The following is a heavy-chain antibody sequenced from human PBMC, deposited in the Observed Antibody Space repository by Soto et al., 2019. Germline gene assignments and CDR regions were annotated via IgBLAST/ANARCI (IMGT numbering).Heavy chain of an antibody. CDR3: ASGFVRPPSKTNFVY. CDR2: INPVDSDT. D-gene: IGHD3-16*01. CDR1: GYSFTSFW. J-gene: IGHJ4*02. Sequence: PGESRKISCKGFGYSFTSFWNGWVRQMPGKGLEWMEIINPVDSDTRYSPSFQGQVTISVDKSITTAYLQWSSLKALDTAMYYFASGFVRPPSKTNFVYLGVGTLVTVS. V-gene: IGHV5-51*01.